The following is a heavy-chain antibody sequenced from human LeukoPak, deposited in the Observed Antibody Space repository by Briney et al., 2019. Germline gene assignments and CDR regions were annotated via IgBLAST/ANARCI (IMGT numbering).Heavy chain of an antibody. V-gene: IGHV1-69*13. CDR1: GYTFTGYG. CDR2: IIPIFGTA. Sequence: SVKVSCKASGYTFTGYGISWVRQAPGQGLEWMGGIIPIFGTANYAQKFQGRVTITADESTSTAYMELSSLRSEDTAVYYCARQRGYSYGNFDYWGQGTLVTVSS. J-gene: IGHJ4*02. D-gene: IGHD5-18*01. CDR3: ARQRGYSYGNFDY.